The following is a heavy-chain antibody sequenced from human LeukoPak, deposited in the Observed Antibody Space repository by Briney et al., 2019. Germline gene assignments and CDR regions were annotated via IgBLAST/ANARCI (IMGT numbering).Heavy chain of an antibody. D-gene: IGHD3-10*01. CDR1: GFTVSSNY. Sequence: GGSLRLSCAASGFTVSSNYMSWVRQAPGKGLEWVSVIYSGGGRTYYTDSVKGRFTISRDNSKNTLYLQMNSLRAEDTAVYYCARDTRLNYDSGSYCLDYWGQGTLVTVSS. CDR3: ARDTRLNYDSGSYCLDY. J-gene: IGHJ4*02. V-gene: IGHV3-53*01. CDR2: IYSGGGRT.